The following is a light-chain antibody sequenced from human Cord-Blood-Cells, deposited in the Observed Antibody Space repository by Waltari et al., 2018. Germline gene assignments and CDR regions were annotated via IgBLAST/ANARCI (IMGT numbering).Light chain of an antibody. V-gene: IGKV1-5*01. CDR2: DAS. Sequence: DIQRTQYPSTLSASVGDRVTITRRVSQSISSWLAWYQQKTRKAPKLLIYDASCLESGVPSRFSVSGAGTEFTLSLNDLQPDDFATYSCQQYNSYPWTFGPGNKGEIK. CDR3: QQYNSYPWT. J-gene: IGKJ1*01. CDR1: QSISSW.